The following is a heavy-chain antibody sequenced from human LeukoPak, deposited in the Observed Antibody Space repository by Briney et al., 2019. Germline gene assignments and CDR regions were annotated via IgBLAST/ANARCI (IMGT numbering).Heavy chain of an antibody. Sequence: PSETLSLTCTVSGGSISSYYWSWIRQPPGKGLEWIGYIYYSGSTNYNPSLKSRVTISVDTSNNQFSLKLSSVTAADTPVYYCARDLKVDSYDSSAPHAFDIWGQGTMVPVSS. CDR3: ARDLKVDSYDSSAPHAFDI. CDR2: IYYSGST. D-gene: IGHD3-22*01. V-gene: IGHV4-59*01. J-gene: IGHJ3*02. CDR1: GGSISSYY.